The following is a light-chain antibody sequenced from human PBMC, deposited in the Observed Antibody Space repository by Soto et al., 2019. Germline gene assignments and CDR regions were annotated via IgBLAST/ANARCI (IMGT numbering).Light chain of an antibody. CDR3: QQYYDWPIT. CDR1: QSVSSN. V-gene: IGKV3-15*01. CDR2: GAS. J-gene: IGKJ5*01. Sequence: EIVMTQSPATLSVSPGERATLSCRASQSVSSNLAWYQQKPGQAPRLLRDGASTRATGIPARFSGSGSGTEFTLTISSLQSEDFAVYYCQQYYDWPITFGQGTRLEIK.